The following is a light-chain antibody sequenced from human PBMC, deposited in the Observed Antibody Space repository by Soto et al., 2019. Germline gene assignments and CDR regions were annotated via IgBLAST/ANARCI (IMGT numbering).Light chain of an antibody. CDR2: GAS. J-gene: IGKJ2*01. V-gene: IGKV1-39*01. Sequence: DIQMTQSPSSLSASVGDRVTITCRTSQRIATYLNWYQQKPGKAPKALIYGASNLQSGVPSRFSGNGSGTDFTLTISTLQPEDFATYYCHQSFSVPPYTFGQGTKVEI. CDR1: QRIATY. CDR3: HQSFSVPPYT.